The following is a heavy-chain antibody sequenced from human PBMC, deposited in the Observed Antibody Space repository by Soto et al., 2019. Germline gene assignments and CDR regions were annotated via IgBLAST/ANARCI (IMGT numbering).Heavy chain of an antibody. CDR3: ARDPRRYCSGGSCYSRYFQH. CDR1: GFAFSSYG. CDR2: IWYDGSNI. J-gene: IGHJ1*01. Sequence: QVQLVESGGGVVQPGRSLRLSCAASGFAFSSYGMHWVRQAPGKGLEWVAVIWYDGSNIYYADSVKGRVTISSDNSKSTLYLQMNGLRADDTAVYYCARDPRRYCSGGSCYSRYFQHWGQGTLVTVSS. V-gene: IGHV3-33*01. D-gene: IGHD2-15*01.